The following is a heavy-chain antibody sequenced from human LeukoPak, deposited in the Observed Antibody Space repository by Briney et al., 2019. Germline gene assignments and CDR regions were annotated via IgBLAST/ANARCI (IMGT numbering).Heavy chain of an antibody. J-gene: IGHJ4*02. V-gene: IGHV3-21*04. CDR3: AKLRTGGLRGGSFDY. Sequence: PGGSLRLSCAASGFTFSSYSMNWVRQAPGKGLEWVSSISTSSSYIHYADSVKGRFTISRDNAKNSLYLQMSSLRAEDMAVYYCAKLRTGGLRGGSFDYWGQGTLVAVSS. D-gene: IGHD3-16*01. CDR2: ISTSSSYI. CDR1: GFTFSSYS.